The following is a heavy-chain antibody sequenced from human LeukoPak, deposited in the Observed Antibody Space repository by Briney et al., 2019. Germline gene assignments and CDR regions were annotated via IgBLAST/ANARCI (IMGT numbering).Heavy chain of an antibody. D-gene: IGHD5-12*01. CDR3: ARPGGGYDFAVDY. CDR1: GGSISSRSYY. Sequence: PSETLSLTCTVSGGSISSRSYYWGWIRQPPGKGLEWIGSIYYSGSTYYNPSLKSRVTISVDTSKNQFSLKLSSVTAADTAVYYCARPGGGYDFAVDYWGQGTLVTVSS. J-gene: IGHJ4*02. CDR2: IYYSGST. V-gene: IGHV4-39*01.